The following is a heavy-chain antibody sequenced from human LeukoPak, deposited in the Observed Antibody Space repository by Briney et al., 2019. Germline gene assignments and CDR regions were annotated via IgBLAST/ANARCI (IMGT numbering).Heavy chain of an antibody. CDR3: ARGGITMIGSWFDP. V-gene: IGHV1-69*04. CDR2: IIPILGIA. D-gene: IGHD3-22*01. J-gene: IGHJ5*02. CDR1: GGTFSSYA. Sequence: SVKVSCKASGGTFSSYAISWVRQAPGQGLEWMGRIIPILGIANYAQKFQGRVTITADKSTSTAYVELSSLRSEDTAVYYCARGGITMIGSWFDPWGQGTLVTVSS.